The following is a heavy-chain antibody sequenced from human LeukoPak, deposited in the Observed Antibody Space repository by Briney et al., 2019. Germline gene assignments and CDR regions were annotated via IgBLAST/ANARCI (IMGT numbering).Heavy chain of an antibody. Sequence: SVTLSLTCTVSGVSISSYYWNWLRQPPGKGLEWFGNIYYSGSTNYNPPLKGRVTISVDTSKNQFSLKLSSVTAADTAVYYCARGADSSGYYSIFYFDYWGQGTLVTVSS. CDR1: GVSISSYY. D-gene: IGHD3-22*01. CDR2: IYYSGST. V-gene: IGHV4-59*01. CDR3: ARGADSSGYYSIFYFDY. J-gene: IGHJ4*02.